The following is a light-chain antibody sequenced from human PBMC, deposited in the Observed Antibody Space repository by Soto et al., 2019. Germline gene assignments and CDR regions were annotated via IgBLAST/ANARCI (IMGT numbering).Light chain of an antibody. CDR3: CSYAGSSTFSYV. V-gene: IGLV2-23*03. Sequence: QSALTQPASVSGSPGQSITISCTGTSSDVGSYNLVSWYQQRPGKAPKLMIYEGSKRPSGVSNRFSGSKSGNTASLTISGLQAEDEADYYCCSYAGSSTFSYVFGTGTQLTVL. CDR2: EGS. CDR1: SSDVGSYNL. J-gene: IGLJ1*01.